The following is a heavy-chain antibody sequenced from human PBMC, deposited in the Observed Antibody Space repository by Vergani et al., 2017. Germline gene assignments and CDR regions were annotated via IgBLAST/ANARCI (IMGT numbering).Heavy chain of an antibody. CDR3: SRGYCSSTSCPFDY. D-gene: IGHD2-2*01. V-gene: IGHV4-59*01. J-gene: IGHJ4*02. Sequence: QVQLQESGPGLVKPSETLSLTCTVSGGSISSYYWSWIGQAPGTGLELIGYIYYSGSTNYNPSLKSRVTISVDTSKNQFSLKLSSVTAADTAVYYCSRGYCSSTSCPFDYWGQGTLVTVSS. CDR1: GGSISSYY. CDR2: IYYSGST.